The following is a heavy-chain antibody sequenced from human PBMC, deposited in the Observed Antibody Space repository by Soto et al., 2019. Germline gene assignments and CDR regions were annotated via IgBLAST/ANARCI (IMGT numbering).Heavy chain of an antibody. Sequence: SETLSLTCTVSGGSIANYYWAWIRQPPGKGLEFIGYIVYSGTTNFNYNPSLWSRVAISLDTSKNQFFLNLNSVTAADTAVYYCARVADSDGFPLDYWGPGTLVTVSS. CDR2: IVYSGTT. CDR3: ARVADSDGFPLDY. D-gene: IGHD3-10*01. J-gene: IGHJ4*02. CDR1: GGSIANYY. V-gene: IGHV4-59*01.